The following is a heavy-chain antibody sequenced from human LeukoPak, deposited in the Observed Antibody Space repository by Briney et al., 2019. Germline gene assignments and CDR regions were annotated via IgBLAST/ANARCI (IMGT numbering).Heavy chain of an antibody. CDR3: ARVAGWHWFDP. D-gene: IGHD6-19*01. CDR2: IRPSGDNT. CDR1: GFTFSSYD. V-gene: IGHV3-23*01. J-gene: IGHJ5*02. Sequence: GGALRLSCAASGFTFSSYDMTWVRQAPGRGLERVSSIRPSGDNTYCGDSVKGRFTISRDNSKNTVYLQMNNMRVDDTAVYYCARVAGWHWFDPWGQGTLVTVSS.